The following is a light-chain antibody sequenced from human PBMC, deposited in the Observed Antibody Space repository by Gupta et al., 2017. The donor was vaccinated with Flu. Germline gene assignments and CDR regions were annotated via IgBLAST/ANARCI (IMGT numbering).Light chain of an antibody. J-gene: IGLJ1*01. CDR1: SSDLWSYNL. Sequence: QSALTHPASASGSLGQSITIACTGTSSDLWSYNLVSWYQQHPGKAPKLIIYEVTKRPSGVSNRFSGPKSGNTASLTISGLQAEDEADYYCCSYAGTYVFGTGTKVTVL. CDR2: EVT. CDR3: CSYAGTYV. V-gene: IGLV2-23*02.